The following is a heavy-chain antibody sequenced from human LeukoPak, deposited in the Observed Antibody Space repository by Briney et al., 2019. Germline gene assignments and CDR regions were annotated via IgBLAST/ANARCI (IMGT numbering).Heavy chain of an antibody. CDR1: GYSFTSYW. CDR3: ARHGEMATKVYCYYGMDV. D-gene: IGHD5-24*01. J-gene: IGHJ6*02. Sequence: GESLKISCKGSGYSFTSYWIGWVRQMPGKGLEWMGIIYPGDSDTRYSPSFQGQVTISADKSISTAYLQWSSLKASDTAMYYCARHGEMATKVYCYYGMDVWGQGTTVTVSS. CDR2: IYPGDSDT. V-gene: IGHV5-51*01.